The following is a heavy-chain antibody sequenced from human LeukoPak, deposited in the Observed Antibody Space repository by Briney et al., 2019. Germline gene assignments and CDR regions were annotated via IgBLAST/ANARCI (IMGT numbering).Heavy chain of an antibody. CDR1: GGSISSSIYY. J-gene: IGHJ4*02. D-gene: IGHD3-10*01. Sequence: PSETLSLTCRVSGGSISSSIYYWGWIRQPPGKGLEWIGSIYYSGTTYSDSSLKSRVTISVDTSRNQCSLKLRSVTAADTAVYYCARRLGGSGSYYYWGQGTLVTVSS. V-gene: IGHV4-39*01. CDR3: ARRLGGSGSYYY. CDR2: IYYSGTT.